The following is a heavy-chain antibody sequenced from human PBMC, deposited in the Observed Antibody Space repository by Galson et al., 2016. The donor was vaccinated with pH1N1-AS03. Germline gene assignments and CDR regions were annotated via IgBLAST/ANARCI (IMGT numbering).Heavy chain of an antibody. Sequence: SVKVSCKASGGTFSRSTISWVRQAPGHGLEWMGRIIPIFNTINYAQKLRGRATMTVDESTSTAYMDLSSLRYEDAAIYYCCVSVTPSSFTDAFDIWGQGTTVTVSS. V-gene: IGHV1-69*13. CDR3: CVSVTPSSFTDAFDI. CDR2: IIPIFNTI. J-gene: IGHJ3*02. CDR1: GGTFSRST. D-gene: IGHD5-18*01.